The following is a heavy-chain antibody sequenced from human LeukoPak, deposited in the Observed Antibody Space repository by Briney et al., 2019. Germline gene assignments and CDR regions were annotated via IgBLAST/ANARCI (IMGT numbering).Heavy chain of an antibody. D-gene: IGHD1-26*01. CDR1: GFTFSNYA. J-gene: IGHJ4*02. Sequence: GGSLRLSCAASGFTFSNYAMSWVRQAPGKGLEWVSTISSGGSYIFYAESVKGRFTISRDNSKNTLYVQMNSLRAEDTAIYYCAKDRATVGGHDSDKWGQGTLVTVSS. CDR2: ISSGGSYI. CDR3: AKDRATVGGHDSDK. V-gene: IGHV3-23*01.